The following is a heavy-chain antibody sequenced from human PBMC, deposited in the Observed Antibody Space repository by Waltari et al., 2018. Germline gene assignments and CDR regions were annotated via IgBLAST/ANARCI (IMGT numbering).Heavy chain of an antibody. CDR2: INPDGSEK. J-gene: IGHJ3*02. CDR3: VRDLRWAFDI. V-gene: IGHV3-7*01. D-gene: IGHD2-15*01. CDR1: GLTFSESW. Sequence: EVQVVESGGGLVQPGGSLRLSCAAAGLTFSESWMIWVRQAPGKGLEWVARINPDGSEKTYVDSVKGRFTISRDNAKNSLYLPMNSLRAEDTAVYYCVRDLRWAFDIWGQGTMVTVSA.